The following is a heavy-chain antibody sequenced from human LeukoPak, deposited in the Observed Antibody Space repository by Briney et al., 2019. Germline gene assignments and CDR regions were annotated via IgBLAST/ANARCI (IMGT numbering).Heavy chain of an antibody. CDR2: RPYSGSA. J-gene: IGHJ6*04. CDR3: AREAQDPALLDV. Sequence: SETLSLTCTVSGVSISSYYWTWIRQPPGKGLEWIGYRPYSGSANHNPSLKSRVTISVDTSKNQFSLKLSSVTAADTAVYYCAREAQDPALLDVWGKGTTVTVSS. V-gene: IGHV4-59*01. CDR1: GVSISSYY.